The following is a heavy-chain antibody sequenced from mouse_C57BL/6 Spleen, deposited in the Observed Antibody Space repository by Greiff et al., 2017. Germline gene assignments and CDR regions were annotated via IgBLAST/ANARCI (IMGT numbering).Heavy chain of an antibody. J-gene: IGHJ4*01. CDR2: ISSGSSTI. CDR3: ARITTAYAMDY. CDR1: GFTFSDYG. V-gene: IGHV5-17*01. Sequence: EVKLQESGGGLVKPGGSLKLSCAASGFTFSDYGMHWVRQAPEKGLEWVAYISSGSSTIYYADTVKGRFTISRDNAKNTLFLQMTSLRSEDTAMYYCARITTAYAMDYWGQGTSVTVSS. D-gene: IGHD1-2*01.